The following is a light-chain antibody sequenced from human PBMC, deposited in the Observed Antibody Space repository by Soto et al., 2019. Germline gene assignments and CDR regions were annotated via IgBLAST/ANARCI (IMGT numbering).Light chain of an antibody. CDR2: GAS. V-gene: IGKV3-15*01. CDR1: QGVGRT. Sequence: EIVLTQSPATLSLSPGERATLYCRASQGVGRTLAWYQQKPGQAPRLLIYGASTRATGIPARFSGSGSGTEFTLSIGSLQSEDFAVYYCQQYNDWPPTFGQGTKVDIK. J-gene: IGKJ1*01. CDR3: QQYNDWPPT.